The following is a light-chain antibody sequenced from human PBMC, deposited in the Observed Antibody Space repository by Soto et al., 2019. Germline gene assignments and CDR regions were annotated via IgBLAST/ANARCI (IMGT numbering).Light chain of an antibody. J-gene: IGLJ2*01. CDR2: EVN. Sequence: QSVLTQPASVSGSPGQSITISCTGTSSDVGGYNYVSWYQQHPGKAPKLMIFEVNNRPSGVSNRFSGSKSGITASLTISGLQADDEADYYCSSYTSSSTLVFGGGTKVTVL. CDR1: SSDVGGYNY. CDR3: SSYTSSSTLV. V-gene: IGLV2-14*01.